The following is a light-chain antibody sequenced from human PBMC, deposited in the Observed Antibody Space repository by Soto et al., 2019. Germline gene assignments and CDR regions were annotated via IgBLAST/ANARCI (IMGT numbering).Light chain of an antibody. CDR2: DVS. CDR1: SSDVGGYNY. Sequence: QSALTQPASVSGSPGQSITISCTGTSSDVGGYNYVSWYQQHPGKAPKFMIYDVSIRSSGVSDRFSGSKSGNTASLTISGLQAEDEADYYCSSYTTTSNWVFGGGTKLTVL. V-gene: IGLV2-14*01. J-gene: IGLJ3*02. CDR3: SSYTTTSNWV.